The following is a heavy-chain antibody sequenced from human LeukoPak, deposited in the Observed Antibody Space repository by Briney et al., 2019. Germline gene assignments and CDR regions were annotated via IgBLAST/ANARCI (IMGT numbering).Heavy chain of an antibody. V-gene: IGHV3-66*01. CDR3: ARKGYSYVDY. Sequence: GGSLRLSCTVSGFTVSINSMSWVRQAPGKGLEWVSVIYSGGSTYYADSVKGRFTISRDNSKNTLYLQMNSLRAEDTAVYYCARKGYSYVDYWGQGTLVTVSS. D-gene: IGHD5-18*01. CDR1: GFTVSINS. CDR2: IYSGGST. J-gene: IGHJ4*02.